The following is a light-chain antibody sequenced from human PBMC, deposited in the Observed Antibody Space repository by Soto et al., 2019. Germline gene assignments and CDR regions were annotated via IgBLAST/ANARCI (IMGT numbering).Light chain of an antibody. Sequence: QSALTEPRAVSGAPGQSVTISCTGTSSDVGAYNYVSWYQQHAGKAPKLMTYDVSKRPSGVPDRFSGSKSGNTASLTISGLQAEDEADSCCCSYADNYSYVFGTGTKVTVL. CDR2: DVS. CDR1: SSDVGAYNY. J-gene: IGLJ1*01. CDR3: CSYADNYSYV. V-gene: IGLV2-11*01.